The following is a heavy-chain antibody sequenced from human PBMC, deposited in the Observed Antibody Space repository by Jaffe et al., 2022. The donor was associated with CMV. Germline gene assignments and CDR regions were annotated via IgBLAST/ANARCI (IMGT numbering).Heavy chain of an antibody. CDR3: ARRRYDFWSGYYVGTPFH. Sequence: QVQLQQWGAGLLKPSETLSLTCAVYGGSFSGYYWTWIRQPPGKGLEWIGEINHSGSTNYNPSLKSRVTISIDTSKNQFSLKLSSVTAADTAVYYCARRRYDFWSGYYVGTPFHWGQGNLVTVSS. CDR2: INHSGST. J-gene: IGHJ4*02. D-gene: IGHD3-3*01. V-gene: IGHV4-34*01. CDR1: GGSFSGYY.